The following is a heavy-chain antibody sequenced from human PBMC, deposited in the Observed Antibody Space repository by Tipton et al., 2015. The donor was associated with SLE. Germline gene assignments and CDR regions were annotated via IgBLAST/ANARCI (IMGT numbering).Heavy chain of an antibody. J-gene: IGHJ6*03. Sequence: QLVQSGAEVKKPGASVKVSCKASGYTFISYDINWVRQATGQGLEWMGWMNPNSGNTGYAQKFQGRATMTRNTSISTAYMELSSLRSEDTAVYYCARGHCSSTSCSYSDYYYYYMDVWDKGTTVTVSS. CDR3: ARGHCSSTSCSYSDYYYYYMDV. CDR1: GYTFISYD. V-gene: IGHV1-8*01. D-gene: IGHD2-2*01. CDR2: MNPNSGNT.